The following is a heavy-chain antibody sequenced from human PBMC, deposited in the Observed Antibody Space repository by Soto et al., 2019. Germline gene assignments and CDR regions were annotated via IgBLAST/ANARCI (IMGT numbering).Heavy chain of an antibody. V-gene: IGHV4-59*01. CDR1: GGSISSCY. J-gene: IGHJ4*02. Sequence: QVQLQESGPGLVKPSETLSLTCTVSGGSISSCYWSWIRLPPATGLERLGYIYYSGSTNYNPSPTSRVPISVDTSKNQFSPNLSPVTAADTAVYYCARGRIQLCYPFDYWGQGTLVTVSS. CDR3: ARGRIQLCYPFDY. CDR2: IYYSGST. D-gene: IGHD5-18*01.